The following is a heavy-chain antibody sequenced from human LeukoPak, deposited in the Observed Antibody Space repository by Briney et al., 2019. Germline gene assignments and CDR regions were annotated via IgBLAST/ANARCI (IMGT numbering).Heavy chain of an antibody. J-gene: IGHJ3*02. CDR1: GFTFSSYA. V-gene: IGHV3-23*01. Sequence: PRGSPRLSCAASGFTFSSYAMSWVRQAPGKGLEWVSAISGSGGSTYYADSVKGRFTISRDNSKNTLYLQMNSLRAEDTAVYYCARDYDFWSGYSDDAFDIWGQGTMVTVSS. CDR2: ISGSGGST. CDR3: ARDYDFWSGYSDDAFDI. D-gene: IGHD3-3*01.